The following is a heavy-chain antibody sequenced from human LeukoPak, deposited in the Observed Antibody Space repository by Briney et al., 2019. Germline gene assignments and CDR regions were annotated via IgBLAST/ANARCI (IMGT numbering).Heavy chain of an antibody. CDR2: INPNSGGT. Sequence: GASVKVSCKASGYTFTGYYMHWVRQAPGQGLEWMGWINPNSGGTNYAQKFQGRVTMTRDTSISTAYMELSRLRSDDTAVYYCARDSVDTIFGIPRYCWSDPWGQGTLVTVSS. V-gene: IGHV1-2*02. CDR1: GYTFTGYY. D-gene: IGHD3-3*01. CDR3: ARDSVDTIFGIPRYCWSDP. J-gene: IGHJ5*02.